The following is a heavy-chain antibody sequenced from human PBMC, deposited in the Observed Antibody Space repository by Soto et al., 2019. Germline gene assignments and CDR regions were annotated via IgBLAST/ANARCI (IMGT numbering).Heavy chain of an antibody. V-gene: IGHV3-74*01. CDR3: AKDPTDERLVITPLEP. J-gene: IGHJ4*01. CDR2: VSGDGSST. D-gene: IGHD3-9*01. CDR1: GFTFSSSW. Sequence: GSLRLSCAASGFTFSSSWMHWVRQAPGKGLVWVSRVSGDGSSTNYADSVKGRFTISRDNAKNTLYLQMNSLRVEDTALYYCAKDPTDERLVITPLEPWGQGTLVTVSS.